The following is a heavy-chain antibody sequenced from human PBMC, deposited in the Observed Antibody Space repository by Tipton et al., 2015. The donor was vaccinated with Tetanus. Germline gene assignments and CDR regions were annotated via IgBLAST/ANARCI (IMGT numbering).Heavy chain of an antibody. CDR2: VYNSGST. J-gene: IGHJ4*02. D-gene: IGHD1-26*01. V-gene: IGHV4-31*03. Sequence: TLSLTCTVSGGSISTGGYYWSWIRQHPGKGLEWIGDVYNSGSTYYNPALKSRVTISVDTAENHFSLKLNSVTAADTSVYFCARDQAGGARGWNCFDYWGQGIQVAVSS. CDR3: ARDQAGGARGWNCFDY. CDR1: GGSISTGGYY.